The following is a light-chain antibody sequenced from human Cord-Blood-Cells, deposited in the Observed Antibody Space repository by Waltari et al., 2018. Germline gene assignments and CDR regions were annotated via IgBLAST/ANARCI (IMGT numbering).Light chain of an antibody. V-gene: IGLV2-14*01. CDR1: SSDVGGYNY. CDR2: DVS. CDR3: SSYTSSSRV. Sequence: QSALPQPASVSGSPGQSIPIPCTGTSSDVGGYNYVSWYQQHPGQAPKLMIYDVSNRPSGVSNRFSGSKSGNTASLTISGLQAEDEADYYCSSYTSSSRVFGGGTKLTVL. J-gene: IGLJ3*02.